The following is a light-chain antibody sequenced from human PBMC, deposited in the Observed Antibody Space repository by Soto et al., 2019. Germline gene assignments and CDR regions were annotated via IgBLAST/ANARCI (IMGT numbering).Light chain of an antibody. CDR2: DAS. V-gene: IGKV3-11*01. CDR1: QTVTSGY. Sequence: EIVLTQSPDTLSLSPGERATLSCRAIQTVTSGYLAWYQQKPGQAPRLLIYDASKRATGVPARFSGSGSGTDFTLTISSLEPEDFAVYYCQQRSNWPPGTFGQGTRLEIK. CDR3: QQRSNWPPGT. J-gene: IGKJ5*01.